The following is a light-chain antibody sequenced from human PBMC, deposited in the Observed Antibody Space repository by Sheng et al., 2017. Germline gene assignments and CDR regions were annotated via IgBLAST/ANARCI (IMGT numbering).Light chain of an antibody. V-gene: IGLV1-44*01. CDR3: AAWDDSLNGVL. CDR2: NNN. CDR1: SSNIGSIT. J-gene: IGLJ2*01. Sequence: QSVLTQPPSASGTPGQRVTISCSGSSSNIGSITVNWYQHLPGTTPKLLMYNNNQRPSGVPDRFSGSKSGTSASLAISGLQSEDEADYYCAAWDDSLNGVLFGGGTKLTVL.